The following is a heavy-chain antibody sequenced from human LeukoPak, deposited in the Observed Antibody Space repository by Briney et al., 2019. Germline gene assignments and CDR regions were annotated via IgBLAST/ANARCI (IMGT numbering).Heavy chain of an antibody. J-gene: IGHJ4*02. CDR2: INHSGST. Sequence: PSETLSLTCAVYGGSFSGYYWSWIRQPPGKGLEWIGEINHSGSTNYNPSLKSRVTISVDTSKNQSSLKLSSVTAADTAVYYCARGINPLSYFDYWGQGTLVTVSS. CDR3: ARGINPLSYFDY. CDR1: GGSFSGYY. V-gene: IGHV4-34*01.